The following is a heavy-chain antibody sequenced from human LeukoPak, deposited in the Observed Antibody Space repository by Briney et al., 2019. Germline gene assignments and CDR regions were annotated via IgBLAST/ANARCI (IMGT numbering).Heavy chain of an antibody. J-gene: IGHJ6*03. Sequence: ASETLSLTCTVYGGSFSGYYWSWIRQPAGKGLEWIGLIYTSGSTHVHPSLESRVSISVDRSKNQFSLNLSSVTAADTAVYYCARVSGRLAQAHYMDVWGKGTAVTISS. CDR2: IYTSGST. CDR3: ARVSGRLAQAHYMDV. CDR1: GGSFSGYY. D-gene: IGHD3-9*01. V-gene: IGHV4-59*10.